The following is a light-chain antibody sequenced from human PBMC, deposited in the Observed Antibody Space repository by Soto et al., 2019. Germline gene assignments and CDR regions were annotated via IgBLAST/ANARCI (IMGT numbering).Light chain of an antibody. CDR2: GAS. V-gene: IGKV1-9*01. J-gene: IGKJ5*01. CDR3: QQVNSYPIT. CDR1: QGISTF. Sequence: IQLTQSPSSLSASVGDRITITCRASQGISTFLAWYQQEPGKAPKLLVYGASTLQSGVPSRFSGSGSGTDFTLTISSLQPEDFATYYCQQVNSYPITFGQGTRLEIK.